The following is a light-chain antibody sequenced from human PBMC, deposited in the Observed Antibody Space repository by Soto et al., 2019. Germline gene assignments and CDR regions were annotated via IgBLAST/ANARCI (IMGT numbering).Light chain of an antibody. Sequence: TLSVSPGERATLSCRASQSVNSDLAWYQQKPGQSPRLLIYGASTRATGIPARFTGSGSGTEFTLTISSLQSEDFAVYYCQQYNKWPPWTFGQGTKVDIK. V-gene: IGKV3-15*01. CDR3: QQYNKWPPWT. CDR1: QSVNSD. CDR2: GAS. J-gene: IGKJ1*01.